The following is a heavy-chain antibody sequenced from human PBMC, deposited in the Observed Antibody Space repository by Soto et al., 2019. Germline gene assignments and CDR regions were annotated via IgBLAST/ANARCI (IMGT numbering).Heavy chain of an antibody. Sequence: EVQLLESGGGLVQPGGSLRLSCAASGFTFSSYAMSWVRQAPGKGLEWVSAISGSGGSTYYADSVKGRFTISRDNSKNKLYLQMNSLRAEDTAVYYCAKEADYVWGSYRSDAFDIWGQGTMVTVSS. CDR1: GFTFSSYA. D-gene: IGHD3-16*02. V-gene: IGHV3-23*01. CDR3: AKEADYVWGSYRSDAFDI. CDR2: ISGSGGST. J-gene: IGHJ3*02.